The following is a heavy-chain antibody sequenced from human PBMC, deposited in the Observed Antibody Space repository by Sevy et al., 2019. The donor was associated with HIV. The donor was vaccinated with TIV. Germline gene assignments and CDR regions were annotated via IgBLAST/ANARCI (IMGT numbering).Heavy chain of an antibody. CDR3: AREYSSSSVGDYYYYYGMDV. J-gene: IGHJ6*02. V-gene: IGHV4-31*03. Sequence: SETPSLTCTVSGGSISSGGYYWSWIRQHPGKGLEWIGYIYYSGSTYYNPSLKSRVTISVDTSKNQFSLKLSSVTAADTAVYYCAREYSSSSVGDYYYYYGMDVWGQGTTVTVSS. CDR1: GGSISSGGYY. CDR2: IYYSGST. D-gene: IGHD6-6*01.